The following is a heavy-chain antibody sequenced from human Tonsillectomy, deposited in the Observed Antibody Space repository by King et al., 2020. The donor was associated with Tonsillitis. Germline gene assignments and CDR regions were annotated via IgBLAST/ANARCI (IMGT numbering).Heavy chain of an antibody. CDR1: GGSISSGGYY. CDR3: ARLPGEYYYGSGSRHYYYYYGMDV. CDR2: IYYSGST. V-gene: IGHV4-31*03. D-gene: IGHD3-10*01. J-gene: IGHJ6*02. Sequence: QLQESGPGLVKPSQTLSLTCTVSGGSISSGGYYWSWIRQHPGKGLEWIGYIYYSGSTYYNPSLKSRVTISVDTSKNQFSLKLSSVTAADTAVYYCARLPGEYYYGSGSRHYYYYYGMDVWGQGTTVTVSS.